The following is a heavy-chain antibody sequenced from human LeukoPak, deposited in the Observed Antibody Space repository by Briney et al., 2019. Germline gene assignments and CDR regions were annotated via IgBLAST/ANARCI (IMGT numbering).Heavy chain of an antibody. CDR3: ARAPSEIGGYYPEYFRH. D-gene: IGHD3-22*01. CDR2: IKRDGGT. CDR1: GCTFSTYW. V-gene: IGHV3-74*01. J-gene: IGHJ1*01. Sequence: GGSLTLSCAPSGCTFSTYWMHWVRQAPRTGRVWVSLIKRDGGTNYADSVKGRFTISRDNAKKTVSLQMNSLRPEDTGVYYCARAPSEIGGYYPEYFRHWGQGTLVTVSS.